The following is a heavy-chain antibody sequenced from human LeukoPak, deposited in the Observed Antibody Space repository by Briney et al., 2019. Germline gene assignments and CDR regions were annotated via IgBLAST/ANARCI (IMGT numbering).Heavy chain of an antibody. V-gene: IGHV3-23*01. J-gene: IGHJ4*02. Sequence: PGGSLRLSCAAXGXXXXXXAXXXXXXAXGXXLXXVXXXSGSXGSTYYADSVKGRFTXSRDNSKNTLYLQMNSLRAEDTAVYYCAKTPVATIRYFDYWGQGTLVTVSS. D-gene: IGHD5-12*01. CDR3: AKTPVATIRYFDY. CDR1: GXXXXXXA. CDR2: XSGSXGST.